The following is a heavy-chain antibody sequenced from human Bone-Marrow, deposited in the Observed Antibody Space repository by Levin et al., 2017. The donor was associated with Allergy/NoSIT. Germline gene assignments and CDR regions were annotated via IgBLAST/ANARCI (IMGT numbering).Heavy chain of an antibody. J-gene: IGHJ4*02. CDR3: AHRRGGSGWDGGHFDY. CDR1: GFSLSTTGVG. D-gene: IGHD6-19*01. CDR2: IYWDDDK. Sequence: SGPTLVKPTQTLTLTCTFSGFSLSTTGVGVGWIRQPPGEALEWLTVIYWDDDKRYSPSLKNRLTITKDTSKNQVVLTMTNMDPVDTATYYCAHRRGGSGWDGGHFDYWGQGTLVTVSS. V-gene: IGHV2-5*02.